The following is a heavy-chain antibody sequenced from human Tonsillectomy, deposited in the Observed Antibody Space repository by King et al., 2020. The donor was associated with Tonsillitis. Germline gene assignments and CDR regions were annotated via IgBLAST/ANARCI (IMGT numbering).Heavy chain of an antibody. V-gene: IGHV3-21*06. Sequence: VQLVESGGGLVKPGGSLRLSCAASGFTFSSYSMNWVRQAPGKGLEWVSSISSSRSYIYYADSVKGRFTSSRDNAKNSLYLQMNSLRAEDTAVYYCARDDHYGDDEVDCCGQGALVTVSS. D-gene: IGHD4-17*01. CDR3: ARDDHYGDDEVDC. J-gene: IGHJ4*02. CDR2: ISSSRSYI. CDR1: GFTFSSYS.